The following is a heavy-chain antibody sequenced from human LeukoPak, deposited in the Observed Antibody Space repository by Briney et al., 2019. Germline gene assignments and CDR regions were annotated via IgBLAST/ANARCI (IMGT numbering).Heavy chain of an antibody. CDR1: GFTFSSYG. CDR2: IWYDGGNK. Sequence: GGSLRLSCAASGFTFSSYGMHWVRQAPGKGLEWVAVIWYDGGNKYYADSVKGRFTISRDNSKNTLYLQMNSLRAEDTAVYYCARDGKGPGYYFDYWGQGTLVTVSS. J-gene: IGHJ4*02. CDR3: ARDGKGPGYYFDY. V-gene: IGHV3-33*01. D-gene: IGHD1-14*01.